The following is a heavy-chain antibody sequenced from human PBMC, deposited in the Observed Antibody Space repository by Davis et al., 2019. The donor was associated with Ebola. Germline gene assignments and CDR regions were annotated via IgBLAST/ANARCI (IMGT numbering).Heavy chain of an antibody. Sequence: AASVKVSCKASGYRFTTYGMHWVRQAPGQGLEWMGWINTNTGNPTYAQGFTGRFVFSLDTSVSTTYLQISSLKAEDTAIYYCARDRGNFDYWGQGTLVTVSS. D-gene: IGHD3-10*01. CDR3: ARDRGNFDY. CDR1: GYRFTTYG. V-gene: IGHV7-4-1*02. CDR2: INTNTGNP. J-gene: IGHJ4*02.